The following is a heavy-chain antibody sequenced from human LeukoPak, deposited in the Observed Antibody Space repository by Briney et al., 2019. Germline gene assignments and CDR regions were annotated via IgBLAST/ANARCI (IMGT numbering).Heavy chain of an antibody. Sequence: GGSLRLSCAASGFTFSAYYMSWIRQAPGKGLEWVSYISSDSSSTNYADSMKGRFTISRDKAKNSLNLQMNSLRAEDTAVYYCAREINWYFDLWGRGTLVTVSS. CDR3: AREINWYFDL. J-gene: IGHJ2*01. CDR2: ISSDSSST. V-gene: IGHV3-11*05. CDR1: GFTFSAYY.